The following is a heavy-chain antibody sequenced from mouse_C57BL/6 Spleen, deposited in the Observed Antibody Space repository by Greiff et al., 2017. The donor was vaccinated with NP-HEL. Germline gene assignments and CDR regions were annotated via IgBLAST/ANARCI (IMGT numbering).Heavy chain of an antibody. Sequence: QVQLQQSGAELVKPGASVKMSCKASGYTFTSYWITWVKQRPGQGLEWIGDIYPGSGSTNYNEKFKSKATLTVDNSSSTAYMQLSSLTSEVSAVYYCASLRTWFAVWGKGTLVTVSA. CDR2: IYPGSGST. CDR3: ASLRTWFAV. J-gene: IGHJ3*01. D-gene: IGHD1-1*01. CDR1: GYTFTSYW. V-gene: IGHV1-55*01.